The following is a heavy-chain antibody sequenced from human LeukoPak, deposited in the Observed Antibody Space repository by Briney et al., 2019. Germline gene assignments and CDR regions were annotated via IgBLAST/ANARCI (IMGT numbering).Heavy chain of an antibody. CDR2: IQPDGSEQ. CDR1: GFSFSGRW. V-gene: IGHV3-7*01. J-gene: IGHJ5*02. Sequence: GGSLRLSCAASGFSFSGRWMSWVRQAPGKGLEWVGNIQPDGSEQYPVDSVKGRFTISRDNARNSVFLQMNNLRGEDTAVYYCASQSYAKFDPWGQGTLVTVSS. D-gene: IGHD3-16*01. CDR3: ASQSYAKFDP.